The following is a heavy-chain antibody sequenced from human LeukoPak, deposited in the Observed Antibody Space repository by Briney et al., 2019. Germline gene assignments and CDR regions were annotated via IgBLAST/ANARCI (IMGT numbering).Heavy chain of an antibody. J-gene: IGHJ6*02. CDR2: MNPNSGNT. D-gene: IGHD3-22*01. CDR1: GYTFTSYD. V-gene: IGHV1-8*01. Sequence: ASVKVSCKASGYTFTSYDINWVRQATGQGLEWMGWMNPNSGNTGYAQKFQGRVTMTRNTSISTAYMELSSLRSEDTAVYYCARGGRGCYYSNTVMDVWGQGTTVPASS. CDR3: ARGGRGCYYSNTVMDV.